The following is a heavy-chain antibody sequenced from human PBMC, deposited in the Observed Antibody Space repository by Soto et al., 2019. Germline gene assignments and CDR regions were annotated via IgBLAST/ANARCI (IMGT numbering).Heavy chain of an antibody. D-gene: IGHD3-10*01. CDR3: ARGRGHYYGSGSYPIDY. Sequence: SETMSLTCTASGGSISSYYWSWIRQHPGKGLEWIGYIYYSGSTNYNPSLKSRVTISVDTSKNQFSLKLSSVTAADTAVYYCARGRGHYYGSGSYPIDYWGQGTLVTVSS. V-gene: IGHV4-59*12. CDR2: IYYSGST. J-gene: IGHJ4*02. CDR1: GGSISSYY.